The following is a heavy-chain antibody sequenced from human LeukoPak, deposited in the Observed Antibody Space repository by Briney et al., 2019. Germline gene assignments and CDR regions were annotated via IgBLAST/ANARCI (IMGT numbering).Heavy chain of an antibody. CDR3: ASKGPARHNWGFDY. Sequence: SETLSLTCTVSGGSISSSSYYWGWIRQPPGKGLEWIGSIYYSGSTYYNPSLKSRVTISVDTSKNQFSLKLSSVTAADTAVYYCASKGPARHNWGFDYWGQGTLVTVSS. V-gene: IGHV4-39*01. J-gene: IGHJ4*02. CDR1: GGSISSSSYY. CDR2: IYYSGST. D-gene: IGHD7-27*01.